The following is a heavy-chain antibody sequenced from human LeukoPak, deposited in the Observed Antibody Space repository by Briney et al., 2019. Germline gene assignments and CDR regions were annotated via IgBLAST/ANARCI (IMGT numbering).Heavy chain of an antibody. CDR1: GFTFSGYA. V-gene: IGHV3-30*03. Sequence: GRSLRLSCAASGFTFSGYAIHWVPRAPGEGLESVAVISSGGRDKHHAASVKGRFTISRDNSKNTLYLQTNSLRADDTAVYYCARDLRRIAAYCFDYWGQGNLVTVSS. J-gene: IGHJ4*02. CDR3: ARDLRRIAAYCFDY. D-gene: IGHD6-25*01. CDR2: ISSGGRDK.